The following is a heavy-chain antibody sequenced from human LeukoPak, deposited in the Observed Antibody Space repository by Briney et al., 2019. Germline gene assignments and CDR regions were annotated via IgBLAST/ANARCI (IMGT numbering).Heavy chain of an antibody. D-gene: IGHD6-19*01. V-gene: IGHV1-69*04. CDR2: IIPNFGIA. CDR1: GGTFSSYA. J-gene: IGHJ2*01. Sequence: SVKVSCKASGGTFSSYAISWVRQAPGQGLEWTGRIIPNFGIANYAQKFQGRVTITADKSTSTAYMELSSLRSEDTAVYYCARDRKNSSGWYGGYWYFDLWGRGTLVTVSS. CDR3: ARDRKNSSGWYGGYWYFDL.